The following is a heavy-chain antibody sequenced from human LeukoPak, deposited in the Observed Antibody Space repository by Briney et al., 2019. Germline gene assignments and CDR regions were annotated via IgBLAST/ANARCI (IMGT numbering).Heavy chain of an antibody. V-gene: IGHV1-46*01. Sequence: ASVKVSCKAFGYTFTSNYMHWVRRAPGQGLEWMGIINPSGGSTSYAQKFQGRVTMTRDMSTSTVYMELSSLRSEDTAVYYCARVPRDGYNWTYFDYWGQGTLVTVSS. CDR1: GYTFTSNY. J-gene: IGHJ4*02. CDR2: INPSGGST. D-gene: IGHD5-24*01. CDR3: ARVPRDGYNWTYFDY.